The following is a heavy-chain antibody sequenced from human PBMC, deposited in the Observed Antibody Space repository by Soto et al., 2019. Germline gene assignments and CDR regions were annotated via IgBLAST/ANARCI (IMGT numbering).Heavy chain of an antibody. Sequence: GGSLRLSCAASGFTFDDYAMHWVRQAPGKGLEWVSGISWNSGSIGYADSVKGRFTISRGNAKNSLYLQMNSLRAEDTALYYCAKDRYYYDSSGYPNWGQGTLVTVS. CDR1: GFTFDDYA. J-gene: IGHJ4*02. CDR3: AKDRYYYDSSGYPN. V-gene: IGHV3-9*01. CDR2: ISWNSGSI. D-gene: IGHD3-22*01.